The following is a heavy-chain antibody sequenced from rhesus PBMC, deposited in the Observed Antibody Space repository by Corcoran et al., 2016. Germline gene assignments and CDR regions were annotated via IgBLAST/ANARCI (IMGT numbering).Heavy chain of an antibody. CDR3: ARDWASNWNYGYFDL. D-gene: IGHD1-26*01. V-gene: IGHV4-173*01. Sequence: QLQLQESGPGLVKPSETLSLTCAVSGGSISSNYWSWIRQPPGKGLEWIGRISGSGGSTDYNPSLKRRVTTSTDTSKNQLSLKLSSVTAADTAVYYCARDWASNWNYGYFDLWGPGTPITISS. CDR2: ISGSGGST. CDR1: GGSISSNY. J-gene: IGHJ2*01.